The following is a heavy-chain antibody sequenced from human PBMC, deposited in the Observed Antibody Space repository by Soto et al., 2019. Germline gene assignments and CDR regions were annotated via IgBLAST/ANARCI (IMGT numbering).Heavy chain of an antibody. Sequence: PSETLSLTCTVSGGSIKNYYWSWIRQPPGKGLEWIGNIHYSGSTNYNPSLTSRVTISVDTSKNQFSLKLSSVTAADTAVYYCATQEVGGSYVYTFDPWGQGTLVTVSS. CDR2: IHYSGST. V-gene: IGHV4-59*08. CDR1: GGSIKNYY. CDR3: ATQEVGGSYVYTFDP. J-gene: IGHJ5*02. D-gene: IGHD1-26*01.